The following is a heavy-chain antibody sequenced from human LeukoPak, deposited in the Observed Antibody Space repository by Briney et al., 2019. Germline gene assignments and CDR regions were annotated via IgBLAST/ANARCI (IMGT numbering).Heavy chain of an antibody. V-gene: IGHV3-23*01. Sequence: GGSLRLSCAASGFTFNRNAISWVRQAPGKGLEWVSTIGGSGDKTFYAYSVKGRFTISRDNSKNMLHLQMSSLTGEDTALYYCVRRGDASSGWGDHDYWGQGALVTVSS. D-gene: IGHD6-19*01. J-gene: IGHJ4*02. CDR1: GFTFNRNA. CDR2: IGGSGDKT. CDR3: VRRGDASSGWGDHDY.